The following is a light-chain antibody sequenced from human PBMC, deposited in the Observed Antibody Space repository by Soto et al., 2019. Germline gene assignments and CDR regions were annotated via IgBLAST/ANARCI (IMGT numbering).Light chain of an antibody. CDR3: QQRSNWSSYT. V-gene: IGKV3-11*01. J-gene: IGKJ2*01. CDR1: QSVSSY. CDR2: DAS. Sequence: EIVLTQSPATLSLSPGERATLSCRASQSVSSYLAWYQQKPGQAPRLLIYDASNRATGIPARFSGSGSGTDFPLTISSLEPEDFAVYYCQQRSNWSSYTFGHGTKLEIK.